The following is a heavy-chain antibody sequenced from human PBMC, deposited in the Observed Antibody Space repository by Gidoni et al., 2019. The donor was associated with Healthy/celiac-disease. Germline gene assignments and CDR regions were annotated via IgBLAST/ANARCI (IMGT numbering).Heavy chain of an antibody. D-gene: IGHD3-3*01. CDR3: ARHGGITIFGVVIPNWFDP. Sequence: QLQLQESGPGLVKPSETLSLTCTVSGGSISSSSYYWGWIRQPPGKGLEWIGSIYYSGSTYYNPSLKSRVTISVDTSKNQFSLKLSSVTAADTAVYYCARHGGITIFGVVIPNWFDPWGQGTLVTVSS. V-gene: IGHV4-39*01. J-gene: IGHJ5*02. CDR1: GGSISSSSYY. CDR2: IYYSGST.